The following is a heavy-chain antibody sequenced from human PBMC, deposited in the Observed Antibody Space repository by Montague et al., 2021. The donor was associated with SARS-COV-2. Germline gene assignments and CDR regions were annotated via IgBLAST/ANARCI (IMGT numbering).Heavy chain of an antibody. V-gene: IGHV4-39*02. CDR2: IYYSGTT. CDR1: GGSISSSTYY. CDR3: AREDAGSGDFDL. D-gene: IGHD1-1*01. J-gene: IGHJ2*01. Sequence: SETLSLTCTVSGGSISSSTYYWSWIRQPPGKGPEWIGSIYYSGTTFYNPSLRSRVTISVDTSKNQFSLTLSSVTAADTAVFYCAREDAGSGDFDLWGRGTLVTVSS.